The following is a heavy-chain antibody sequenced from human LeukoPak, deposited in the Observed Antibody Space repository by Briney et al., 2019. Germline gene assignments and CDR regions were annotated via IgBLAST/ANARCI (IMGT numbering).Heavy chain of an antibody. Sequence: ASVKVSCKASGYTFTSYDINWVRQATGQGLEWMGWMNPNSGNTGYAQKFQGRVTMTRNTSISTAYMELSSLRSEDTAVYYCARAVGSRVLWFGELLPYYYYYYMDVWGKGTTVTVSS. J-gene: IGHJ6*03. CDR2: MNPNSGNT. V-gene: IGHV1-8*01. CDR3: ARAVGSRVLWFGELLPYYYYYYMDV. D-gene: IGHD3-10*01. CDR1: GYTFTSYD.